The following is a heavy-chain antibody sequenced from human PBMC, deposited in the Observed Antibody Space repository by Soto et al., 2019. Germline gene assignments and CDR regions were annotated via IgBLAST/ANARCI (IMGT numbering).Heavy chain of an antibody. V-gene: IGHV3-74*01. CDR2: INSDGSST. CDR1: GFTFSSYW. D-gene: IGHD2-2*01. CDR3: ASRPEHYYYYGMDV. J-gene: IGHJ6*02. Sequence: GGSLRLSCAASGFTFSSYWMHWVRQAPGKGLVWVSRINSDGSSTSYADSVKGRFTISRDNAKNTLYLQMNSLRAEDTAVYYCASRPEHYYYYGMDVWGQGTTVTVSS.